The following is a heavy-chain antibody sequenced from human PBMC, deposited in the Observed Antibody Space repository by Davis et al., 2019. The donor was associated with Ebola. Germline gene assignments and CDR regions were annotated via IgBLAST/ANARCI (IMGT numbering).Heavy chain of an antibody. Sequence: PGGSLRLSCAASGFTFSNYAMHWVRQAPGKGLEWVAIISYDGNNKYADSVKGRFTISRDNSKNTLYLQMNSLRAEDTAVYYCARDLWAYSTSSGGLDYWGQGTLVTVSS. CDR2: ISYDGNNK. V-gene: IGHV3-30-3*01. J-gene: IGHJ4*02. D-gene: IGHD6-6*01. CDR3: ARDLWAYSTSSGGLDY. CDR1: GFTFSNYA.